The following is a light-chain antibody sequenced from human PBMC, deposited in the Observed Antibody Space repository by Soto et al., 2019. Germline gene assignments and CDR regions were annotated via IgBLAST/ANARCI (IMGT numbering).Light chain of an antibody. Sequence: DIQMTQSPSTLSASVGDRVTISCRASQTVSRWLAWYQQTKGKAPQILIEKASTLESGVPSRFRGSGSGTHFTLTINRLQPDDSETYYCLQDINYPWTFGQGTKVDIK. CDR3: LQDINYPWT. V-gene: IGKV1-5*03. J-gene: IGKJ1*01. CDR2: KAS. CDR1: QTVSRW.